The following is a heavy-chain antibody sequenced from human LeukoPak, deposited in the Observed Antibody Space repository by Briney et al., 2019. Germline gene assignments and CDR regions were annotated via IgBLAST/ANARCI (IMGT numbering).Heavy chain of an antibody. J-gene: IGHJ4*02. V-gene: IGHV1-69*05. D-gene: IGHD2-2*01. CDR1: GGTFSRYA. CDR3: ATAFSGFCSMTSCPGYY. Sequence: SVKVSCKASGGTFSRYAVSWVRQAPGQGLEWMGGIIPIFGTANYAQKFQGRVTITTDEATNTAFMELRSLRSEDTAVYFCATAFSGFCSMTSCPGYYWGQGTLVTVSS. CDR2: IIPIFGTA.